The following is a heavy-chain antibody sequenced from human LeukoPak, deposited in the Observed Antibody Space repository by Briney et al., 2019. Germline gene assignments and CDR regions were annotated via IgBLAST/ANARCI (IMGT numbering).Heavy chain of an antibody. Sequence: ASVQVSCKASGGTFSSYAISWVRQAPGQGLEWMGGIIPIFGTANYAQKFQGRVTITTDESTSTAYMELSSLRSEDTAVYYCAPYAYGYSSSSGGLWCRGTLVTVSS. D-gene: IGHD6-6*01. J-gene: IGHJ4*02. CDR1: GGTFSSYA. V-gene: IGHV1-69*05. CDR2: IIPIFGTA. CDR3: APYAYGYSSSSGGL.